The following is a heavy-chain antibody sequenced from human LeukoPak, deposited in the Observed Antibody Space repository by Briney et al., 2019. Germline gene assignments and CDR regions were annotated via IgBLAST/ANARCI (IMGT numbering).Heavy chain of an antibody. V-gene: IGHV1-18*01. D-gene: IGHD3-10*01. CDR3: ARGRRGFTMVRGVINRNYYYYMDV. CDR1: GYTFTSYG. Sequence: ASVKVSCKTSGYTFTSYGISWVRQAPGQGLEWMGWISAYNGNTNYAQKVQGRVTITRNTSISTAYMELSSLRSEDTAVYYCARGRRGFTMVRGVINRNYYYYMDVWGKGTTVTVSS. CDR2: ISAYNGNT. J-gene: IGHJ6*03.